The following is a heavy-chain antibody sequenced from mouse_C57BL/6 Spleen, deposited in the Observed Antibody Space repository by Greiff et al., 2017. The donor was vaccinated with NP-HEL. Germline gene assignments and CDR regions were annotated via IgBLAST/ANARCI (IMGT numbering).Heavy chain of an antibody. CDR1: GFTFNTYA. CDR2: IRSKSSNYAT. Sequence: EVQLVESGGGLVQPKGSLKLSCAASGFTFNTYAMHWVRQAPGKGLEWVARIRSKSSNYATYYAVSVKDRFTISRDDSQSMLYLQMNNLKTEDKAMYDCVRGDGNYWYFDVWGTGTTVTVSS. V-gene: IGHV10-3*01. CDR3: VRGDGNYWYFDV. J-gene: IGHJ1*03. D-gene: IGHD2-1*01.